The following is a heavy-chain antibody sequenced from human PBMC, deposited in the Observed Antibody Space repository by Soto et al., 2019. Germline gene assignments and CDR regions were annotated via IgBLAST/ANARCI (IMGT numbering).Heavy chain of an antibody. V-gene: IGHV3-23*01. D-gene: IGHD5-18*01. CDR2: ISGSGGST. CDR1: GFTFSSYA. J-gene: IGHJ4*02. Sequence: GGSLRLSCAASGFTFSSYAMSWVRQAPGKGLEWVSAISGSGGSTYYADSVKGRFTISRDNAKNSLYLQMNSLRDEDTAVYYCARDEEGAMVSYFDYWGQGTPVTVSS. CDR3: ARDEEGAMVSYFDY.